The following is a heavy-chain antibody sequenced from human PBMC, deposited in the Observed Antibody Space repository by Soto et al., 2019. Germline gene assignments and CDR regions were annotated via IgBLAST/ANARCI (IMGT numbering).Heavy chain of an antibody. CDR2: IIPIFGTA. CDR3: ARDLVDSGYVSWFDP. V-gene: IGHV1-69*13. D-gene: IGHD5-12*01. CDR1: GGTFSSYA. Sequence: GASVKVSCKASGGTFSSYAISWVRQAPGQGLEWMGGIIPIFGTANYAQKFQGRVMITADESTSTAYMELSSLRSEDTAVYYCARDLVDSGYVSWFDPWGQGTLVTVSS. J-gene: IGHJ5*02.